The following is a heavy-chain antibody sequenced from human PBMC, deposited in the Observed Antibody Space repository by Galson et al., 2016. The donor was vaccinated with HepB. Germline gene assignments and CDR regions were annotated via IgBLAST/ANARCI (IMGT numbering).Heavy chain of an antibody. V-gene: IGHV1-69*06. CDR2: IVPIFDAP. Sequence: SVKVSCKASGGSFRDLAINWVRQAPGQGLGWMGGIVPIFDAPNYARKFQGRVTITADTSTSTAYMELDSLTSEDTAVYFCATDVLGLFDYWGQGTLVTVSS. J-gene: IGHJ4*02. CDR3: ATDVLGLFDY. D-gene: IGHD3-16*01. CDR1: GGSFRDLA.